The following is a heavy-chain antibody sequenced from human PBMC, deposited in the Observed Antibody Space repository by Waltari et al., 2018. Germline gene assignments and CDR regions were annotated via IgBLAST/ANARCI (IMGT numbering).Heavy chain of an antibody. CDR3: AKSRGFEY. V-gene: IGHV3-7*01. CDR2: INYDGSQK. J-gene: IGHJ4*02. D-gene: IGHD2-2*01. Sequence: EVKLVESGGGLVQTGGSLRLSCGASGFRFSRYWMSWVRQTPGKGLEWVANINYDGSQKYYVDSVKGRFTISRDNAKNSVYLQMNSLRVEDTAVYYCAKSRGFEYWGQGTLITVSS. CDR1: GFRFSRYW.